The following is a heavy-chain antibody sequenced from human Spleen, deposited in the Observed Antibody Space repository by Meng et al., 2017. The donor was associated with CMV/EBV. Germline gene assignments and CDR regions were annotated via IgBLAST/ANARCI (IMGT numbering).Heavy chain of an antibody. V-gene: IGHV4-39*07. CDR2: IYYSGST. CDR3: ARFVGAAVRGGYGMDV. Sequence: GSLRLSCTVSGGSISSDSHYWGWIRQPPGKGLEWIGSIYYSGSTYYNPSLKSRVTMSLDMSKNQFSLKLSSVTAADTAVYYCARFVGAAVRGGYGMDVWGQGTTVTVSS. CDR1: GGSISSDSHY. D-gene: IGHD3-10*01. J-gene: IGHJ6*02.